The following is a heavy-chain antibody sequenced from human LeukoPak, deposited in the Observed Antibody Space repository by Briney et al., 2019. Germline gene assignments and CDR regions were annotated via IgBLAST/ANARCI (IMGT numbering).Heavy chain of an antibody. CDR1: GGTFSSYA. Sequence: ASVKVSCKASGGTFSSYAISWVRQAPGQGLEWMGGIIPIFGTANYAQKFQGRVTITADKSTSTAYMELSSLRSEDTAVYYCARPTTVTTQYYFDYWGQGTLVTVSS. D-gene: IGHD4-17*01. J-gene: IGHJ4*02. V-gene: IGHV1-69*06. CDR3: ARPTTVTTQYYFDY. CDR2: IIPIFGTA.